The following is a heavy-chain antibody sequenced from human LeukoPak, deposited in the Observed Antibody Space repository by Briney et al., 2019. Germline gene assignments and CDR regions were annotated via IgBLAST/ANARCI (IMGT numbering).Heavy chain of an antibody. Sequence: PGGSLRLSWAASGFTFSSYDMSWLRQAPGKGREWVSGLTGSGGNTHYADSVKGRFTISRDNSKKTLSLHMNSLRAEDAAVYYCVKFREIEHYNYHMDVWGKDTTVTVPS. V-gene: IGHV3-23*01. CDR1: GFTFSSYD. J-gene: IGHJ6*04. CDR2: LTGSGGNT. CDR3: VKFREIEHYNYHMDV.